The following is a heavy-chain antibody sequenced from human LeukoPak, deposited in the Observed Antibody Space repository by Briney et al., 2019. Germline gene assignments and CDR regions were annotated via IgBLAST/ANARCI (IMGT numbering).Heavy chain of an antibody. CDR3: ARSPTDTSGYRS. D-gene: IGHD3-22*01. CDR2: ISGSGVGT. Sequence: PGGSLRLSCAASGFTFSDYTTNWVRQAPGKGLEWVSAISGSGVGTYYADSVKGRFTISRDNSWNTLYLQMSSLRAEDTAVYYCARSPTDTSGYRSWGQGTLVTVSS. V-gene: IGHV3-23*01. J-gene: IGHJ5*02. CDR1: GFTFSDYT.